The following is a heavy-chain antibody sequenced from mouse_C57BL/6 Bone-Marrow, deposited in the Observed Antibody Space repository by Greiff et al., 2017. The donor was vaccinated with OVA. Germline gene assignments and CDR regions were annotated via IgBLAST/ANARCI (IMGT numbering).Heavy chain of an antibody. D-gene: IGHD1-1*01. CDR3: ARRRYGRGYAMDY. CDR1: GYTFTSYW. Sequence: QVQLQQPGAELVKPGASVKLSCKASGYTFTSYWMHWVKQRPGQGLEWIGMIHPNSGSTNYNEKFKSKATLTVDKSSSTAYMQLSSLTSEDSAVYYCARRRYGRGYAMDYWGQGTSVTVSS. J-gene: IGHJ4*01. CDR2: IHPNSGST. V-gene: IGHV1-64*01.